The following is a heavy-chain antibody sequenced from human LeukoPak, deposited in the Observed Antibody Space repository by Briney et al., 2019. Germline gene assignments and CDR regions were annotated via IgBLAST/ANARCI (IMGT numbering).Heavy chain of an antibody. J-gene: IGHJ4*02. D-gene: IGHD3-3*01. CDR1: GYSFTSYW. CDR2: IYPGDSDT. CDR3: ARHGLTIFGVITAIDY. Sequence: GESLKISCKGSGYSFTSYWIGWVRQMPGKGLEWMGIIYPGDSDTRYSPSFQGQVTISADKSINTAYLQWSSLKASDTAMYYCARHGLTIFGVITAIDYWGLGTRVTVSS. V-gene: IGHV5-51*01.